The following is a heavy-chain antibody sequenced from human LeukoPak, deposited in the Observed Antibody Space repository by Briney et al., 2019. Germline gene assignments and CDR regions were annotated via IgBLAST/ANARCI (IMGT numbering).Heavy chain of an antibody. D-gene: IGHD3-16*01. V-gene: IGHV4-61*02. Sequence: SETLSLTCAVSGYSISSGYYWSWIRQPAGKGLEWIGRIYTSGNTNYNPSLKSRVTISVDTSKNHFSLKLSSVTAADTAVYYCARLGVRSDYAKKWYFDLWGRGTLVTVSS. CDR3: ARLGVRSDYAKKWYFDL. CDR2: IYTSGNT. J-gene: IGHJ2*01. CDR1: GYSISSGYY.